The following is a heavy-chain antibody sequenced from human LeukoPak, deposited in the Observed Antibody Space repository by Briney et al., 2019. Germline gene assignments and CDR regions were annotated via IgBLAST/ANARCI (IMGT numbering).Heavy chain of an antibody. J-gene: IGHJ4*02. V-gene: IGHV5-51*01. CDR1: GYSFISYW. CDR2: IYPGDSDT. D-gene: IGHD5-24*01. Sequence: GESLKISCKGSGYSFISYWIGWVRQMPGKGLEWMGIIYPGDSDTRYSPSFQGQVTISADKSISTAYLQWSSLKASDTAMYYCARWTRSDGYNCGFDYWGQGTLVTVSS. CDR3: ARWTRSDGYNCGFDY.